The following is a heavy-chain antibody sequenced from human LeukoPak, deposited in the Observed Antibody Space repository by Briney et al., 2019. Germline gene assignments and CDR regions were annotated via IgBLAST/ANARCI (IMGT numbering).Heavy chain of an antibody. Sequence: GGSLRLSCAASGLTFSSYAMHWVRQAPGKGLEWVAVISYDGSNKYYADSVKGRFTISRDNSKNTLYLQMNSLRAEDTAVYYCARDYDSSGYTSYYYYYYMDVWGKGTTVTVSS. J-gene: IGHJ6*03. D-gene: IGHD3-22*01. CDR3: ARDYDSSGYTSYYYYYYMDV. CDR2: ISYDGSNK. V-gene: IGHV3-30-3*01. CDR1: GLTFSSYA.